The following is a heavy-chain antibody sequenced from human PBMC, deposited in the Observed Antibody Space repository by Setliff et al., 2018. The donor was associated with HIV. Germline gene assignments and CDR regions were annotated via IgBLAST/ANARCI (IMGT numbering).Heavy chain of an antibody. V-gene: IGHV1-2*02. CDR1: GYTFTSYG. CDR3: ARQLSNSFDY. CDR2: INPNSGAT. J-gene: IGHJ4*02. Sequence: ASVKVSCKASGYTFTSYGISWVRQAPGQGLEWMGWINPNSGATNYAQKFQGRVTMTRDRSINTAYMELSGLTSDDTAVYYCARQLSNSFDYWGQGALVTVSS. D-gene: IGHD1-1*01.